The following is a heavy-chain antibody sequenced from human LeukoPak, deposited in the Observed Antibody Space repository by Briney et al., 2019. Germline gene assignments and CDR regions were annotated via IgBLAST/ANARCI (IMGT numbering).Heavy chain of an antibody. J-gene: IGHJ2*01. D-gene: IGHD3-10*01. V-gene: IGHV3-7*03. CDR3: AKIGVIGLWYFDL. CDR1: GFTFSSYW. CDR2: IKQDGSEK. Sequence: PGGSLRLSCAASGFTFSSYWMSWVRQAPGKGLEWVANIKQDGSEKYYVDSVKGRFTISRDNAKNSLYLQMNSLRAEDTAVYYCAKIGVIGLWYFDLWGRGTLATVSS.